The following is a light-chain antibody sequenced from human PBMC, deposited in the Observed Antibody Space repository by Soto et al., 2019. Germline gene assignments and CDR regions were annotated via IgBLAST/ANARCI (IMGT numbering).Light chain of an antibody. Sequence: EIEFTQSPGTLSLSPVERATLSCKASQSISSTLLAWYQQKPGQAPRLLIYGASTRATGIPARFSGSGSGTEFTLTISSLQSEDFAVYYCQQYNNWPGTFGQGTKVDIK. CDR2: GAS. CDR1: QSISST. V-gene: IGKV3-15*01. J-gene: IGKJ1*01. CDR3: QQYNNWPGT.